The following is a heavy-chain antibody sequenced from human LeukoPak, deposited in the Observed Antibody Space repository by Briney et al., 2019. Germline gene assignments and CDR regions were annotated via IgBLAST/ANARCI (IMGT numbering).Heavy chain of an antibody. Sequence: GGSLRLSCAASGFTVSINYMSWVRQAPGKGLEWVSVIYSSGGTSYADSVKGRFTISRDNSKNTLSLQMNSLRAEDTAVYYCARGKLYLGLRGTTVSNNWFDPWGQGTLVTVSS. CDR1: GFTVSINY. V-gene: IGHV3-53*01. J-gene: IGHJ5*02. CDR2: IYSSGGT. CDR3: ARGKLYLGLRGTTVSNNWFDP. D-gene: IGHD4-17*01.